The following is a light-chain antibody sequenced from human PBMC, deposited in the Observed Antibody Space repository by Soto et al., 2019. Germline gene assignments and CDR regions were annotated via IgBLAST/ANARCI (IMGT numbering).Light chain of an antibody. CDR1: QTIISY. Sequence: DIQMTQSPSSLSASVGDRVTITCRASQTIISYLNWFQQKPGKAPKLMIHSTSSLQSGVPSRFRGSGSGTDFTLTISSLQPEDFATYYCQQSYSTPWTFGQGTKVDIK. CDR3: QQSYSTPWT. J-gene: IGKJ1*01. V-gene: IGKV1-39*01. CDR2: STS.